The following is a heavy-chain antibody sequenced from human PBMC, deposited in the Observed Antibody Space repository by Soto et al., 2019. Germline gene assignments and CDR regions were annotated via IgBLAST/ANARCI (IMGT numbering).Heavy chain of an antibody. V-gene: IGHV3-74*01. CDR3: VRGDNGNFNMSY. D-gene: IGHD3-10*01. Sequence: EVKLVESGGDLVQPGGSLRLSCAASGFTFSNYWMHWVRQAPGKGLVWGSRLLGDGTNKVYADSVTGRFIISRDNAKNMLYLQMNHLRPEDTAIYSCVRGDNGNFNMSYWGQGTLVTVSS. CDR1: GFTFSNYW. CDR2: LLGDGTNK. J-gene: IGHJ4*02.